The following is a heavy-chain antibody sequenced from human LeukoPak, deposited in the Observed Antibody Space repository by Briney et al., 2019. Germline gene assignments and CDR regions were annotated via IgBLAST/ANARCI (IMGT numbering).Heavy chain of an antibody. J-gene: IGHJ1*01. CDR1: AYTFTSYD. CDR2: MNPDSGHA. V-gene: IGHV1-8*01. D-gene: IGHD3-10*01. CDR3: ARGNLYYGSGSYPFD. Sequence: ASVKVSCKASAYTFTSYDMNWVRQATGQGFEWLGWMNPDSGHAGYAQKFQGRVTLTRNTSISTAYMELSSLRSEDTAVYYCARGNLYYGSGSYPFDWGQGTLITVSS.